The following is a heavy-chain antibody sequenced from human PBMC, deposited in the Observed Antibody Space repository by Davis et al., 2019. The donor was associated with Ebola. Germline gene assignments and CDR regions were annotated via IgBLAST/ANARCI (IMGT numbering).Heavy chain of an antibody. J-gene: IGHJ6*02. Sequence: SETLSLTCTVSGGSISSGGYYWSWIRQPPGKGLEWIGEINHSGSTNYNPSLKSRVTISVDTSKNQFSLKLSSVTAADTAVYYCARGGGGLHYYYYYAMDVWGQGTTVTVSS. CDR2: INHSGST. D-gene: IGHD3-16*01. CDR3: ARGGGGLHYYYYYAMDV. CDR1: GGSISSGGYY. V-gene: IGHV4-61*08.